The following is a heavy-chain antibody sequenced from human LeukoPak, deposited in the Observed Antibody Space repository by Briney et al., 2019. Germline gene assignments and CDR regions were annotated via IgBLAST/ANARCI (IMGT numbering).Heavy chain of an antibody. V-gene: IGHV1-69*13. J-gene: IGHJ4*02. Sequence: SVKVSCKASGGTFSSYAISWVRQAPGQGLEWMGGIIPIFGTANYAQKFQGRVTITADESTSTAYMELSSLRSEDTAVYYCARDRSGAGYASDWGQGTLVTVSS. CDR1: GGTFSSYA. CDR2: IIPIFGTA. CDR3: ARDRSGAGYASD. D-gene: IGHD6-19*01.